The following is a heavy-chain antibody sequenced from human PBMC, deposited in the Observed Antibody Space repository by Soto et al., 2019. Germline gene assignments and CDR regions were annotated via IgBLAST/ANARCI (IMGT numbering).Heavy chain of an antibody. Sequence: GESLKISCKGSGYSFTSYWIGWVRQMPGKVLEWMGIIYPGDSDTRYSPSFQGQVTISADKSISTAYLQWSSLKASDTAMYYCASPADYYDSSGQDAFDIWGQGXMVTV. CDR2: IYPGDSDT. CDR1: GYSFTSYW. CDR3: ASPADYYDSSGQDAFDI. D-gene: IGHD3-22*01. J-gene: IGHJ3*02. V-gene: IGHV5-51*01.